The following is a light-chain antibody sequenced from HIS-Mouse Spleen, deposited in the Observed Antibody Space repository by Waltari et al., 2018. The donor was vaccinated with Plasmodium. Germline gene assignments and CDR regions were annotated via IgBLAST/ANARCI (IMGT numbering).Light chain of an antibody. V-gene: IGLV3-1*01. Sequence: YELTQPPSVSVSPGQTASITCSGATLGDKYACWYQQKPGQSPVLVIYQDSKRPSGIPERFSGSNSGNTATLTISGTQAMDEADYYCQAWDSSTVVFGGGTKLTVL. CDR3: QAWDSSTVV. J-gene: IGLJ2*01. CDR2: QDS. CDR1: TLGDKY.